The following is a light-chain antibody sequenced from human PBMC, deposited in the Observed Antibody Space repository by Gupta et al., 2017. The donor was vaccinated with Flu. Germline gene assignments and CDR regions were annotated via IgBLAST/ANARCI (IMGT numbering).Light chain of an antibody. Sequence: EIVLTQSPGTLSLSPGERATLSCRASQSISASYLAWYQQRPGQPPRLLIYGASGRATGIPDRFSGSGSGTDFTLTISRLEPEDFVVYYCQQYGSSPPLTFGGGTKVEIK. CDR2: GAS. CDR1: QSISASY. V-gene: IGKV3-20*01. CDR3: QQYGSSPPLT. J-gene: IGKJ4*01.